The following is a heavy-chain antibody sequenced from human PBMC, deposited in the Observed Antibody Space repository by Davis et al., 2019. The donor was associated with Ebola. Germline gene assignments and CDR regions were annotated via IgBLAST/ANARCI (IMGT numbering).Heavy chain of an antibody. CDR3: ARGRIAAAGRYYYYYGMDV. J-gene: IGHJ6*02. CDR1: GFTFSSYA. Sequence: GGFLRLSCAASGFTFSSYAMHWVRQAPGKGLEWVAVISYDGSNKYYADSVKGRFTISRDNSKNTLYLQMNSLRAEDTAVYYCARGRIAAAGRYYYYYGMDVWGQGTTVTVSS. D-gene: IGHD6-13*01. V-gene: IGHV3-30-3*01. CDR2: ISYDGSNK.